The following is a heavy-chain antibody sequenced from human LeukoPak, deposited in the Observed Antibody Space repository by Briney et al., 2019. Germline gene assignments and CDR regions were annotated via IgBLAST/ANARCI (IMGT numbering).Heavy chain of an antibody. V-gene: IGHV3-15*01. CDR3: TTDPLFTQPELDY. CDR1: GVGFGKGW. CDR2: IKSKAHGGAT. Sequence: CGTSYGVGFGKGWDSGVRRIPKKKMQWVARIKSKAHGGATDYAAPVKGRFTISRDDSKETVDLQMDSLKTEGSAVYYCTTDPLFTQPELDYWGQGTLVSASS. D-gene: IGHD5-18*01. J-gene: IGHJ4*02.